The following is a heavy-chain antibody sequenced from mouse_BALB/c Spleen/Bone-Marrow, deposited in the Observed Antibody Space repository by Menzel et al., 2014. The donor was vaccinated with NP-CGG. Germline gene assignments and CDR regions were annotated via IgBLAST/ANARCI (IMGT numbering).Heavy chain of an antibody. D-gene: IGHD1-1*01. CDR3: ATYGYSYWYFDV. CDR2: IDPYYGGT. V-gene: IGHV1-39*01. Sequence: EVKLQESGPELEKPGASVKISCKASGYSFTGYNMNWVKQSNGKSLEWIGNIDPYYGGTSYNQKFKGKATLTVDKSSSTAYMQLKSLTSGDSAVYYCATYGYSYWYFDVWGAGTTVTVSS. J-gene: IGHJ1*01. CDR1: GYSFTGYN.